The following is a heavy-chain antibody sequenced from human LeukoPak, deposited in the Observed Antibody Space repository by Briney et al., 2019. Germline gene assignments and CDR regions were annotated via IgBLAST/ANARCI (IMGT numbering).Heavy chain of an antibody. CDR3: ARPAIGLSRDGYNWHYFDH. CDR2: INPSGGST. V-gene: IGHV1-46*01. Sequence: ASVKVSCKASGYTFTSYYMHWVRQAPGQGLEWMGIINPSGGSTSYAQKFQGRVTMTRDMSTSTVYMELSSLRSEDTAVYYCARPAIGLSRDGYNWHYFDHWGQGTLVTVSS. CDR1: GYTFTSYY. D-gene: IGHD5-24*01. J-gene: IGHJ4*02.